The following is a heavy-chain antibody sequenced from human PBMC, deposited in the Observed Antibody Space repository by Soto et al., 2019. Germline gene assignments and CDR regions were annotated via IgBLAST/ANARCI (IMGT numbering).Heavy chain of an antibody. J-gene: IGHJ4*02. V-gene: IGHV1-69*13. CDR1: GGTFSSYA. CDR3: ARGMAPRITIFGVVTGYFDY. CDR2: IIPIFGTA. Sequence: SVKVSCKASGGTFSSYAISWVRQAPGQGLEWMGGIIPIFGTANYAQKFQGRVTITADESTSTAYMELSSLRSEDTAVYYCARGMAPRITIFGVVTGYFDYWGQGTLVTVSS. D-gene: IGHD3-3*01.